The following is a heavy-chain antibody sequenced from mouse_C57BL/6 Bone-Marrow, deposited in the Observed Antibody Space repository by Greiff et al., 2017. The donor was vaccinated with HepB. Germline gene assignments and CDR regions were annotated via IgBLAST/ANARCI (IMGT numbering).Heavy chain of an antibody. CDR2: IYPGSGST. CDR3: ERRHYGSSRYAIDY. V-gene: IGHV1-55*01. Sequence: QVQLQQPGAELVKPGASVKMSCKASGYTFTSYWITWVKQRPGQGLEWIGDIYPGSGSTNYNEKFKSKATLTVDTSSSTAYMQLSSLTSEDSAVYDCERRHYGSSRYAIDYWGQGTTVTVSS. J-gene: IGHJ4*01. D-gene: IGHD1-1*01. CDR1: GYTFTSYW.